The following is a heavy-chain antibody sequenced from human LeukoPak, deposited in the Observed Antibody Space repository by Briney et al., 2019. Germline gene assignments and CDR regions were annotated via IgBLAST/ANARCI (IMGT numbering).Heavy chain of an antibody. CDR1: GFTFSSYW. CDR2: INSDGSST. CDR3: STGSGHAFDI. V-gene: IGHV3-74*01. D-gene: IGHD3-10*01. J-gene: IGHJ3*02. Sequence: GGSLRLSCAASGFTFSSYWMRWVRQVPGKGLVWVSRINSDGSSTSYADSVKGRFTTSRDNAKNTLYVQMNSLRAEDTAVYYCSTGSGHAFDIWGRGTMVTVSS.